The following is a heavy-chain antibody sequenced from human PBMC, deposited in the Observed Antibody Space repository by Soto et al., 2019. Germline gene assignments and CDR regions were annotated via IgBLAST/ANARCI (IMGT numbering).Heavy chain of an antibody. CDR3: ARDHYVYDILTGYGYYYGMDV. J-gene: IGHJ6*02. V-gene: IGHV4-59*12. D-gene: IGHD3-9*01. CDR1: NGSISAYY. Sequence: PSETLSLTCTDANGSISAYYWSLIRQPPGKGLEWIGYIYYSGSTYYNPSLKSRVTISVDTSKNQFSLKLSSVTAADTAVYYCARDHYVYDILTGYGYYYGMDVWGQGTTVTVSS. CDR2: IYYSGST.